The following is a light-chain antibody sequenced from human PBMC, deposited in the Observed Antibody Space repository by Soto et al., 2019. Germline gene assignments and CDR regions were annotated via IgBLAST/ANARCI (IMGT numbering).Light chain of an antibody. V-gene: IGKV2-30*01. Sequence: DVVMTQSPLSLPVTLGQPASISCRSSQSLVYTDGNTYLNWFHQRPGQSPRRLIYQVSTRDSGVPDRFSGGGSGTDFTLKIDRVEAEDVGVYYCMQGTPWPLTIGGGTTVEIK. CDR3: MQGTPWPLT. CDR1: QSLVYTDGNTY. CDR2: QVS. J-gene: IGKJ4*01.